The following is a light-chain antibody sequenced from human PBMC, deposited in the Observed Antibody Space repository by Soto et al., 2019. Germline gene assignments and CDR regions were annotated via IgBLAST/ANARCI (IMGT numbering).Light chain of an antibody. J-gene: IGKJ2*01. CDR2: DAS. CDR3: QQFNSYPQNT. V-gene: IGKV1-13*02. Sequence: AIQLTQSPSSLSASVGDRVTITCRPSQGISSALAWYQQKPGKAPKLLIYDASSLESGVPSRFSGSGSGTDFTLTISSLQPEDFATYYCQQFNSYPQNTFGQGTKLEIK. CDR1: QGISSA.